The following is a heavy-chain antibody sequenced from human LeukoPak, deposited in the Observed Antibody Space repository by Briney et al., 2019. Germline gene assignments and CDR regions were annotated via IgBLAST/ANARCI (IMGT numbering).Heavy chain of an antibody. CDR1: GFTFSYYA. J-gene: IGHJ4*02. CDR3: ADSDGYYYDV. Sequence: PGGSLRLSCVASGFTSGFTFSYYAMHWVRQAPGKGLEWVAFISNGGDNRYFADSVKGRFTISRDNSKNTVYLQMNSLGAEDTAVYYCADSDGYYYDVWGQGTLVTVS. CDR2: ISNGGDNR. V-gene: IGHV3-30-3*01. D-gene: IGHD5-24*01.